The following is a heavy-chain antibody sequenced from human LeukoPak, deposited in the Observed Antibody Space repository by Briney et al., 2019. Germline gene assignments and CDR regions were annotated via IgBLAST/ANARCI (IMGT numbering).Heavy chain of an antibody. V-gene: IGHV3-23*01. Sequence: GGSLRLSCAASGFTFSSYAMSWVRQAPGKGLEWVSAISGSGGSTYYADSVKGRFTISRDNSKNTLYLQMNSLRAEDTAVYYCAKDGFYCSSTSCYGDYRGQGTLVTVSS. CDR1: GFTFSSYA. CDR3: AKDGFYCSSTSCYGDY. D-gene: IGHD2-2*01. CDR2: ISGSGGST. J-gene: IGHJ4*02.